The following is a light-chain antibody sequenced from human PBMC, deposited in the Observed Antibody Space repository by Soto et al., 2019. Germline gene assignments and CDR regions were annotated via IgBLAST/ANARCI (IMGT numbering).Light chain of an antibody. CDR2: DNN. Sequence: QSVLTQPPSVSAAPGQKVTISCSGSSSNIGNNYVSWYQQLPGTAPKLLIYDNNKRPSGIPDRFSGSKSDTSATLGITGLQTGDEADYDCGTWDSSLSAGGVVFGGGTQLTVL. J-gene: IGLJ2*01. CDR1: SSNIGNNY. CDR3: GTWDSSLSAGGVV. V-gene: IGLV1-51*01.